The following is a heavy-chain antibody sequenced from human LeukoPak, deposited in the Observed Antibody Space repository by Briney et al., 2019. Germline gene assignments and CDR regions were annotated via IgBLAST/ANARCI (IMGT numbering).Heavy chain of an antibody. CDR3: AKDSYYDSSGADAFDI. Sequence: GGSLRLSCAASGFTFSSYAMSWVRQAPGKGLEWVSAISGSGGSTYYADSVKGRFTISRDNSKNTLYLQMNSLRAEDTAVYYCAKDSYYDSSGADAFDIWGQGTMVTVSS. D-gene: IGHD3-22*01. J-gene: IGHJ3*02. V-gene: IGHV3-23*01. CDR1: GFTFSSYA. CDR2: ISGSGGST.